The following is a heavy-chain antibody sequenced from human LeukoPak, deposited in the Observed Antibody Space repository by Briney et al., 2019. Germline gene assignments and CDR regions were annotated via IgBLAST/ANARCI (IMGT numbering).Heavy chain of an antibody. Sequence: PGGSLRLSCTASGFTFGDYAMSWVRRAPGKGLEWVGFIRSKAYGGTTEYAASVKGRFTISRDDSKSIAYLQMNSLKTEDTAVYYCTRDDYGRFDYWGQGTLVTVSS. CDR2: IRSKAYGGTT. J-gene: IGHJ4*02. D-gene: IGHD4-17*01. CDR1: GFTFGDYA. CDR3: TRDDYGRFDY. V-gene: IGHV3-49*04.